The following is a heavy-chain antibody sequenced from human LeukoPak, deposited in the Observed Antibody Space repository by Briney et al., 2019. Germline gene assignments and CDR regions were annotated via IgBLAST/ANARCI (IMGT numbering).Heavy chain of an antibody. Sequence: SETLSLTCAVYGGSFSDNFWSWIRQPPGKGLEWIGEINHGGSTNYNPSLKSRVTISVDTSKNQFSLKLTSVTAADTAVYYCARDGVTYYYDSSGHSWFDPWGQGTLVTVSS. CDR1: GGSFSDNF. CDR3: ARDGVTYYYDSSGHSWFDP. J-gene: IGHJ5*02. D-gene: IGHD3-22*01. CDR2: INHGGST. V-gene: IGHV4-34*01.